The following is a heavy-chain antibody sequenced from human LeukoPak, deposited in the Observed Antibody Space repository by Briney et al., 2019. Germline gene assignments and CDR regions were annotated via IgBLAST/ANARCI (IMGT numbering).Heavy chain of an antibody. V-gene: IGHV3-30-3*01. J-gene: IGHJ4*02. CDR2: ISYDGSNK. CDR1: GFIFTSFA. Sequence: PGRSLRLSCAASGFIFTSFAMHWVRQAPGKGLEWVAIISYDGSNKYYVDSVKGRFTISRDNSKNTLYLQVNSLRAEDTAVYYCARDWALYDFWSGPFDYWGQGTLVTVSS. CDR3: ARDWALYDFWSGPFDY. D-gene: IGHD3-3*01.